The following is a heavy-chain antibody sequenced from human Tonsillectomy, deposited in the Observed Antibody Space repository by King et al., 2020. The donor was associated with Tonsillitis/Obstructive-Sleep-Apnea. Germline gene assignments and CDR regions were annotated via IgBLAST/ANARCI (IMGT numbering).Heavy chain of an antibody. J-gene: IGHJ4*02. CDR2: ISSNGGST. CDR1: GFTFSNYA. CDR3: ARGKDHPYYFDY. Sequence: VQLVESGGGLVQPGGSLRLSCAASGFTFSNYAMHWVRQAPGKGLEYVSAISSNGGSTYYANSVKGRFTISRDNSKNTLYLQMGRLRAEDMAVYYCARGKDHPYYFDYWGQGTLVTVPS. V-gene: IGHV3-64*01.